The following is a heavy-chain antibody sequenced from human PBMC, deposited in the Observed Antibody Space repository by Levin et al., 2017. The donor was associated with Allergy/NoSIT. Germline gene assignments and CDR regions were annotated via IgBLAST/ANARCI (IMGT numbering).Heavy chain of an antibody. CDR1: GYTFTSYA. D-gene: IGHD2-2*01. CDR2: INAGNGNT. Sequence: ASVKVSCKASGYTFTSYAMHWVRQAPGQRLEWMGWINAGNGNTKYSQKFQGRVTITRDTSASTAYMELSSLRSEDTAVYYCAGADCSSTSCPPLYYYYGMDVWGQGTTVTVSS. J-gene: IGHJ6*02. V-gene: IGHV1-3*01. CDR3: AGADCSSTSCPPLYYYYGMDV.